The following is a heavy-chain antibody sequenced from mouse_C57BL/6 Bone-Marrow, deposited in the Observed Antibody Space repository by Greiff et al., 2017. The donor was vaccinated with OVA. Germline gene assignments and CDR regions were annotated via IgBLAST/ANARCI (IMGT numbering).Heavy chain of an antibody. CDR1: GFTFSSYG. CDR3: ARHETGPWFAY. V-gene: IGHV5-6*02. CDR2: ISSGGSYT. Sequence: DVMLVESGGDLVKPGGSLTLSCAASGFTFSSYGMSWFSQTPDKRLEWVATISSGGSYTYYPDSVKGRFTISRDNAKNTLYLQMSSLKSEDTAMYYCARHETGPWFAYWGQGTKVTVSA. D-gene: IGHD4-1*01. J-gene: IGHJ3*01.